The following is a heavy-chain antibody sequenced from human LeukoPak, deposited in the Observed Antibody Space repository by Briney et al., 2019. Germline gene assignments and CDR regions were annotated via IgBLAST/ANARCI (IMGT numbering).Heavy chain of an antibody. Sequence: PGGSLRLSCAASGFTFSSYGMHWVRQAPGKGLEWVAVISYDGSNKYYADSVKGRFTISRDNSKNTLYLQMNSLRAEDTAVYYCARRGYRSGANAFDIWGQGTMVTVSS. CDR1: GFTFSSYG. CDR3: ARRGYRSGANAFDI. D-gene: IGHD6-19*01. V-gene: IGHV3-30*03. J-gene: IGHJ3*02. CDR2: ISYDGSNK.